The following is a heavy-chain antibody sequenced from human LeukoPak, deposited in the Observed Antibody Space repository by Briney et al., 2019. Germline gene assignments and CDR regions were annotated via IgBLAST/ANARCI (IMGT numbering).Heavy chain of an antibody. CDR1: GGSISSYY. J-gene: IGHJ4*02. Sequence: SETLSLTCTVSGGSISSYYWSWIRQPPGKGLELIGYTYYSGSTNYNPSLKSRVTISVDTPKNQFSLKLSSVTAADTAVYYCARVYSGYDYDHFDYWGQGTLDTVSS. D-gene: IGHD5-12*01. CDR3: ARVYSGYDYDHFDY. CDR2: TYYSGST. V-gene: IGHV4-59*01.